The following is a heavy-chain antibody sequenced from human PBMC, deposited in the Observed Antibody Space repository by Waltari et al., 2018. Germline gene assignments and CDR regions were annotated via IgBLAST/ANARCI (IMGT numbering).Heavy chain of an antibody. CDR2: VIPIFGTA. J-gene: IGHJ5*02. Sequence: QVQLVQSGAEVKKPWSSVKVSCKASGGTFSSYAISWVGQAPGQGLEWMGGVIPIFGTANYAQKFQGIVTITTDESTSTAYMELSSLRSEDTAVYYCAREFLRMFDPWGQGTLVTGSS. V-gene: IGHV1-69*05. CDR1: GGTFSSYA. D-gene: IGHD4-17*01. CDR3: AREFLRMFDP.